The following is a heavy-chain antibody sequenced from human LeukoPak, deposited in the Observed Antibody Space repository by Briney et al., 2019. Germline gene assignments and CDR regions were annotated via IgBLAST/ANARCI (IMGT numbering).Heavy chain of an antibody. D-gene: IGHD2-2*02. Sequence: SQTLSLTCTVSGGSISSGASDWGWIRQHPKRGLEWVRYINHSGSTNYNPSLKSRVTISVDTSKNQFSLKLSSVTAADTAVYYCAREAPAAIHRGNWFDPWGQGTLVTVSS. CDR3: AREAPAAIHRGNWFDP. V-gene: IGHV4-31*03. J-gene: IGHJ5*02. CDR1: GGSISSGASD. CDR2: INHSGST.